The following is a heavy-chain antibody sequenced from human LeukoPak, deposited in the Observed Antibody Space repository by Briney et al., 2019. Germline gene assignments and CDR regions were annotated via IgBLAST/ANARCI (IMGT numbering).Heavy chain of an antibody. Sequence: GGSLRLSCAASGFTFSSYGMHWVRQAPGRGLEWVAVIWYDGSNKYYADSVKGRFTISRDNSKNTLYLQMNSLRAEDTAAYYCARGSTGTYAFDIWGQGTMVTVSS. CDR1: GFTFSSYG. CDR3: ARGSTGTYAFDI. D-gene: IGHD1-1*01. V-gene: IGHV3-33*01. J-gene: IGHJ3*02. CDR2: IWYDGSNK.